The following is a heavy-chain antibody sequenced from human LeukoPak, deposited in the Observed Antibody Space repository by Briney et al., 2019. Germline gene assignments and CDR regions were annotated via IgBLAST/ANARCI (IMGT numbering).Heavy chain of an antibody. V-gene: IGHV1-58*02. CDR3: AAELYRGGDCCHFDQ. Sequence: SVKVSCKASGFTFASSAIQWVRQARGQRLEWIGWIGVGSGNTNYLQTLQGRLTITRDMSISTAYMELSSLTSEDTAVYYCAAELYRGGDCCHFDQWGQGTLVTVSS. CDR1: GFTFASSA. CDR2: IGVGSGNT. J-gene: IGHJ4*02. D-gene: IGHD2-21*02.